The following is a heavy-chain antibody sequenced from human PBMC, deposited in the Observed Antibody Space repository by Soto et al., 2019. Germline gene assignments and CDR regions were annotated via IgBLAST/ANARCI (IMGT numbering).Heavy chain of an antibody. CDR2: ISYDGSNK. CDR1: GFTFSSYA. J-gene: IGHJ6*02. CDR3: ARDRPGDIITVVYDGMDV. Sequence: QVQLVESGGGVVQPGRSLRLSCAASGFTFSSYAMHWVRQAPGKGLEWVAVISYDGSNKYYADSVKGRFTISRDNSKNTLYLQMNSLRAEDTAMYYCARDRPGDIITVVYDGMDVWGQGTTVTVSS. D-gene: IGHD3-10*01. V-gene: IGHV3-30-3*01.